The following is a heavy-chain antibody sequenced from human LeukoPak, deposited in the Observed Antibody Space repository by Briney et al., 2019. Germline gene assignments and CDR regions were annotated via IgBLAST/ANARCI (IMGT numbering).Heavy chain of an antibody. Sequence: GGSLRLSCAASGFTFSTHAMSWVRQAPGKGLEYVSGIGGGDDIHYADSVKGRFTVSRDNSKNTLFLQMNSLRAEDTAVYYCAKDRPDYDRGYNWFDPWGQGTLVTVSS. J-gene: IGHJ5*02. CDR1: GFTFSTHA. CDR3: AKDRPDYDRGYNWFDP. CDR2: IGGGDDI. V-gene: IGHV3-23*01. D-gene: IGHD3-22*01.